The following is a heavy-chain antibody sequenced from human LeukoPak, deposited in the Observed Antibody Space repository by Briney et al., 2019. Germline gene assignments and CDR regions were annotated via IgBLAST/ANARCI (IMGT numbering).Heavy chain of an antibody. CDR1: GYSISSGYY. CDR3: ARQDFWSGYYNDY. Sequence: SETLSLTCAVSGYSISSGYYWGLIRQPPGKGLEGIGSIYHSGSTYYNPSLKSRVPISVDTSKNQLSLKLSSVPAADTAVYYCARQDFWSGYYNDYWGQGTLVTVS. CDR2: IYHSGST. V-gene: IGHV4-38-2*01. J-gene: IGHJ4*02. D-gene: IGHD3-3*01.